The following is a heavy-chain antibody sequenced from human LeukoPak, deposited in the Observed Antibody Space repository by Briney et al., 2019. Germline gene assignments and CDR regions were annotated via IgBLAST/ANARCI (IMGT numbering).Heavy chain of an antibody. CDR3: ASLNNDDY. CDR2: IYGGGST. CDR1: GLSVSSNF. Sequence: GGSLRLSCAATGLSVSSNFMSWVRQAPGKGLEWVSVIYGGGSTYYADSVKGRFTISRDTPKNTLYLQMNSLRVEDTAVYYCASLNNDDYWGQGTLVTVPS. J-gene: IGHJ4*02. V-gene: IGHV3-53*01. D-gene: IGHD1-1*01.